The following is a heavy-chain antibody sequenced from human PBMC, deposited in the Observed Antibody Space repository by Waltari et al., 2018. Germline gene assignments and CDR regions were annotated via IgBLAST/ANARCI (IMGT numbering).Heavy chain of an antibody. Sequence: QVQLVESEGRFVKPGGSLRLSCAASGFTFSDFYMSWIRQVPGRGLEGVAYMSSTIEIIYYADSVRGRFTISRYNARKSLYLDMNSLRAEDTAVYYCARAGFDHQSSGYGMDVWGQGTTVTVSS. J-gene: IGHJ6*02. CDR2: MSSTIEII. CDR1: GFTFSDFY. D-gene: IGHD3-22*01. CDR3: ARAGFDHQSSGYGMDV. V-gene: IGHV3-11*01.